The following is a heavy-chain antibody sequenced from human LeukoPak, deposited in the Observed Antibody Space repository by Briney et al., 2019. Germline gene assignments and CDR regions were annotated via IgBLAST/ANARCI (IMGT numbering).Heavy chain of an antibody. CDR2: IYYSGST. CDR3: AKSSPYHYYYMDV. Sequence: PSETLSLTCTVSGGSISSSSYYWGWIRQPPGKGLEWIGSIYYSGSTYSNPSLKSRVTISVDTSKNQFSLKLSSVTAADTAVYYCAKSSPYHYYYMDVWGKGTTVTVSS. J-gene: IGHJ6*03. V-gene: IGHV4-39*07. CDR1: GGSISSSSYY.